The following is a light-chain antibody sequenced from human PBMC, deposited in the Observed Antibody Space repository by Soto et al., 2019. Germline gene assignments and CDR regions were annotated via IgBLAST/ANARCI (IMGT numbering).Light chain of an antibody. Sequence: IVLTQSPGTLSLSPGERATLSCRASQSVTSNYLAWYQQKPGQAPGLLIYDASSRAPDIPDRFSGSGSGTDVTLTISRLEPEDVAVYYCQQYGSSLPITFGQGTRLEIK. CDR1: QSVTSNY. CDR3: QQYGSSLPIT. CDR2: DAS. J-gene: IGKJ5*01. V-gene: IGKV3-20*01.